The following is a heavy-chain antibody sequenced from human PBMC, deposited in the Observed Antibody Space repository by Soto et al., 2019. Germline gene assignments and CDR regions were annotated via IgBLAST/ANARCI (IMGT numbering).Heavy chain of an antibody. CDR3: ARGCSGGSCYPRANYYYYGMDV. CDR1: GGTFSSYA. CDR2: IIPIFGTA. V-gene: IGHV1-69*12. Sequence: QVQLVQSGAEVKKPGSSVKVSCKASGGTFSSYAISWVRQAPGQGLEWMGGIIPIFGTANYAQKFQGRVTITADESQSKAEMELSSVRAEDTAVYYCARGCSGGSCYPRANYYYYGMDVWGQGTTVTVSS. J-gene: IGHJ6*02. D-gene: IGHD2-15*01.